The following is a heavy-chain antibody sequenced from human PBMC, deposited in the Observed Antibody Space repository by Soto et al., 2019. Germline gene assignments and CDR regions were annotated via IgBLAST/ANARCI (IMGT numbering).Heavy chain of an antibody. CDR1: GYRFINYW. J-gene: IGHJ4*02. CDR3: VRHGNGTPFYFDF. CDR2: IDPSDSYT. V-gene: IGHV5-10-1*03. D-gene: IGHD1-1*01. Sequence: EVQLVQSGAEVKKPGESLRLSCQGSGYRFINYWISWVRQMPGKGLEWVGRIDPSDSYTVYSPSFQGHVTISIDTAINTALLEWRSLRASDTAMYYCVRHGNGTPFYFDFWGRGTLVPVSS.